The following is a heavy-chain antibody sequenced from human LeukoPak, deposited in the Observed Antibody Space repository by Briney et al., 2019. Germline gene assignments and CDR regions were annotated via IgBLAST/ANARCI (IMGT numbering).Heavy chain of an antibody. CDR2: ISSSSSYI. Sequence: GGSLRLSCAASGFTFSSYSMNWVRQAPGKGLEWVSSISSSSSYIYYADSVKGRFTISRDNAKNSLYLQMNSLRAEDTAVYYCARIDGGNSVVDYWGQGTLVTVSS. V-gene: IGHV3-21*01. CDR3: ARIDGGNSVVDY. J-gene: IGHJ4*02. CDR1: GFTFSSYS. D-gene: IGHD4-23*01.